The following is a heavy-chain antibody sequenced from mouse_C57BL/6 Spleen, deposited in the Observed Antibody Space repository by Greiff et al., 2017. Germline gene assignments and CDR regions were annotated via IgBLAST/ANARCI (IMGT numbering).Heavy chain of an antibody. CDR2: IDPETGGT. J-gene: IGHJ4*01. CDR3: TISSDSYYLYYAMDY. Sequence: QVQLQQSGAELVRPGASVTLSCKASGYTFTDYEMHWVKQTPVHGLEWIGAIDPETGGTASNQKFKGKAILTADTSSSTAYMELRSLTSEDSAVYYCTISSDSYYLYYAMDYWGQGTSVTVSS. CDR1: GYTFTDYE. V-gene: IGHV1-15*01. D-gene: IGHD2-12*01.